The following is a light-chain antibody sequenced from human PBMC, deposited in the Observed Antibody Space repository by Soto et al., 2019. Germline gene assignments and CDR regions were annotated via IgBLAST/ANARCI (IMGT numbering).Light chain of an antibody. V-gene: IGKV3-15*01. CDR2: GAS. CDR1: QSVSSN. Sequence: EIVMTQSPATLSVSPGERATLSCRASQSVSSNLAWYQQKPGQAPRLLIHGASTRATGIPARFSGSGSGTEFTLTISSLQSEDFAVYYCQQYNNWRWTFGQGTKVEIK. J-gene: IGKJ1*01. CDR3: QQYNNWRWT.